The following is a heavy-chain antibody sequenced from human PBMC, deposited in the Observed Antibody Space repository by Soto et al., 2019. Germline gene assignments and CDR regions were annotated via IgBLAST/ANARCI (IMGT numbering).Heavy chain of an antibody. J-gene: IGHJ4*02. V-gene: IGHV2-5*02. CDR2: IYWDDDK. CDR3: AHRIATPTYFDF. D-gene: IGHD2-21*01. CDR1: GFSLTTSGVG. Sequence: QITLKESGPTLVRPTQTLTLTCTFSGFSLTTSGVGVAWIRQPPGKALEWLALIYWDDDKRYSPSLKTRLTITKDTAKNQVVLTMTNMDPVDTATYYCAHRIATPTYFDFWGQGTLVTVSS.